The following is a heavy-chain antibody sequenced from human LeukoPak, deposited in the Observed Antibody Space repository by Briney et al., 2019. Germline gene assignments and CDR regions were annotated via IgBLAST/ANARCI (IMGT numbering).Heavy chain of an antibody. CDR3: TTDVVGRDGYAYYYYYMDV. CDR2: IKNKPDGETT. D-gene: IGHD5-24*01. Sequence: WGSLRLSCLASGFTFRNAWMSWVRLAPGKGLEWVGRIKNKPDGETTDYAAPVKGRFTISRDDSKNTLYLQMESLKTEDTALYYCTTDVVGRDGYAYYYYYMDVWGKGTTVTVSS. CDR1: GFTFRNAW. J-gene: IGHJ6*03. V-gene: IGHV3-15*01.